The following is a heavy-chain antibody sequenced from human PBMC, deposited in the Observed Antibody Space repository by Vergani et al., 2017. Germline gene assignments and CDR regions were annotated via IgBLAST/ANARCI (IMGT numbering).Heavy chain of an antibody. V-gene: IGHV4-61*02. CDR1: GGSISSGSYY. CDR2: IYTSGST. J-gene: IGHJ4*02. Sequence: QVQLQESGPGLVKPSQTLSLTCTVSGGSISSGSYYWSWIRQPAGKGLEWIGRIYTSGSTNYNPYLKSRVTISVDTSKNQFSLKLSSVTAADTAVYYCAREDPGWEPGGWGQGTLVTVSS. CDR3: AREDPGWEPGG. D-gene: IGHD1-26*01.